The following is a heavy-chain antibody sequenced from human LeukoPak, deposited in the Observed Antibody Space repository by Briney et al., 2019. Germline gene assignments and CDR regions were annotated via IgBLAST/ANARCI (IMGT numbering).Heavy chain of an antibody. Sequence: SVKVSCKAPGGTFSSYAISWVRQAPGQGLEWMGGIIPIFGTANYAQKFQGRVTITADESTSTAYMELSSLRSEDTAVYYCARTGSVDDYDSSGYYSNWFDPWGQGTLVTVSS. CDR1: GGTFSSYA. V-gene: IGHV1-69*13. CDR3: ARTGSVDDYDSSGYYSNWFDP. D-gene: IGHD3-22*01. CDR2: IIPIFGTA. J-gene: IGHJ5*02.